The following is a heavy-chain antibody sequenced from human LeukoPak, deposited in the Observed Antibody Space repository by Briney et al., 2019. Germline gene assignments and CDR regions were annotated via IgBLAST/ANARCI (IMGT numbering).Heavy chain of an antibody. J-gene: IGHJ4*02. V-gene: IGHV1-2*02. CDR1: GHTFTSYG. CDR3: ARAPSGPGGSYYY. Sequence: ASVKVSCKASGHTFTSYGISWVRRAPGQGLEWMGWINPNSGGTNYAQKFQGRVTMTRDTSISTAYMELSRLRSDGTAVYYCARAPSGPGGSYYYWGQGTLVTVPS. CDR2: INPNSGGT. D-gene: IGHD1-26*01.